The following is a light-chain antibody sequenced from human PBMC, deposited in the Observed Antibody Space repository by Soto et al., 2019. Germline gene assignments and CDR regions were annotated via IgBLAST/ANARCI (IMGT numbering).Light chain of an antibody. CDR1: QGISSW. V-gene: IGKV1-12*01. CDR2: AAS. CDR3: QLANSFPYT. Sequence: DIQMTQSPSSVSASVGDRGTITCRARQGISSWLAWYQQKPGKAPKLLMYAASRLQSVVPSRFSVSGSWTDFTLTISSLQPEDFATYYCQLANSFPYTFGQGTKLEIK. J-gene: IGKJ2*01.